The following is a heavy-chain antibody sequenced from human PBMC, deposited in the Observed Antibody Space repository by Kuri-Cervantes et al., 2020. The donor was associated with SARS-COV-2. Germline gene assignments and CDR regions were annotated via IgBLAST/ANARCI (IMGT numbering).Heavy chain of an antibody. CDR1: GFTFSSYA. V-gene: IGHV3-23*01. CDR2: ISGSGGST. J-gene: IGHJ3*02. CDR3: AKDKWVTTKFVCAFDI. Sequence: LSLTCAASGFTFSSYAMSWVRQAPGKGLEWVSAISGSGGSTYYADSVKGRFTISRDNSKNTLYLQMNSLRAENTAVYYSAKDKWVTTKFVCAFDIWGQGTMVTVSS. D-gene: IGHD4-17*01.